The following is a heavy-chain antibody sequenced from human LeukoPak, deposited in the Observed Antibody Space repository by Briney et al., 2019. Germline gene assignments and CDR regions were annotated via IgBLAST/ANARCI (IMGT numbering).Heavy chain of an antibody. Sequence: GGSLRLSCAASGFTFSSYAMSWVRQAPGKGLEWVSAISGSGGSTYYADSVKGRFTISRDNSKNTLYLQMNSLRAEDTAVYYCAKGYCSGGSCHNAYSWFDPWGQGTLVTVSS. CDR2: ISGSGGST. D-gene: IGHD2-15*01. J-gene: IGHJ5*02. CDR1: GFTFSSYA. CDR3: AKGYCSGGSCHNAYSWFDP. V-gene: IGHV3-23*01.